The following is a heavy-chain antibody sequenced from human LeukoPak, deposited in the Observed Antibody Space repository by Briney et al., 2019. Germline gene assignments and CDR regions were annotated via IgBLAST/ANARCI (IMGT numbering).Heavy chain of an antibody. CDR1: GASISSGSYY. Sequence: PSQTLSLTCTVSGASISSGSYYWSWIRQPAGKGLEWIGRIYTSGSTTYNPSLKSRVTISVDTSKNQFSLKLSSVTAADTAVYYCARGKAHTGSPYYYYYMDVWGKGTTVTVSS. V-gene: IGHV4-61*02. J-gene: IGHJ6*03. D-gene: IGHD5-12*01. CDR3: ARGKAHTGSPYYYYYMDV. CDR2: IYTSGST.